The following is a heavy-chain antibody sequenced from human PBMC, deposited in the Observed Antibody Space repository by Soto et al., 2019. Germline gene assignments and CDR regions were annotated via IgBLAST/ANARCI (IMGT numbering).Heavy chain of an antibody. CDR2: IWYDGSNK. CDR3: AREAYYDILTGYYLPYYYYGMDV. CDR1: GFTFSSYG. Sequence: PGGSLRLSCAASGFTFSSYGMHWVRQAPGKGLEWVAVIWYDGSNKYYADSVKGRFTISRDNSKNTLYLQMNSLRAEDTAVYYCAREAYYDILTGYYLPYYYYGMDVWGQGTTVTVSS. J-gene: IGHJ6*02. D-gene: IGHD3-9*01. V-gene: IGHV3-33*01.